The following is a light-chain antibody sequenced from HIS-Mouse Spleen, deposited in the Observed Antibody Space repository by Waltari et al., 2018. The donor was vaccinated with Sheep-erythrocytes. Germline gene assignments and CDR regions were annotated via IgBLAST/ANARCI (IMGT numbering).Light chain of an antibody. CDR1: KLGDKY. J-gene: IGLJ2*01. CDR3: QAWDSSTAVV. CDR2: QDS. Sequence: SYELTQPPSVSVSPGQTASITCSGDKLGDKYACWYQQKPGQSPVLVIYQDSKRPSGIPVRFSGSNSGNTATLTISGTQAMDEADYYCQAWDSSTAVVFGGGTKLTFL. V-gene: IGLV3-1*01.